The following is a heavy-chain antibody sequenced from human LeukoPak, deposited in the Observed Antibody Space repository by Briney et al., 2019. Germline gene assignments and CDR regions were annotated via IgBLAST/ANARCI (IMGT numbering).Heavy chain of an antibody. CDR3: ATDLWELREVVIR. D-gene: IGHD3-22*01. Sequence: SVKVSCKASGGTFSSYAISWVRQAPGQGLEWMGGIIPIFGTANYAQKFQGRVTITTDESTSTAYMELSSLRSEDTAVYYCATDLWELREVVIRWGQGTLVTVSS. J-gene: IGHJ4*02. V-gene: IGHV1-69*05. CDR1: GGTFSSYA. CDR2: IIPIFGTA.